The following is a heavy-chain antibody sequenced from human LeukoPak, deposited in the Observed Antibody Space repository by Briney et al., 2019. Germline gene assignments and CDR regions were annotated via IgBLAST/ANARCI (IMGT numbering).Heavy chain of an antibody. Sequence: SETLSLTCTVSGGSISSYYWSWIRQPPGKGLEWIGYIYYSGSTNYNPSLKSRVTISVDTSKNQFSLKLSSVTAADTAVYYCARGPHGSGSYYIYWGQGTLVTVSS. CDR2: IYYSGST. CDR3: ARGPHGSGSYYIY. D-gene: IGHD3-10*01. CDR1: GGSISSYY. J-gene: IGHJ4*02. V-gene: IGHV4-59*01.